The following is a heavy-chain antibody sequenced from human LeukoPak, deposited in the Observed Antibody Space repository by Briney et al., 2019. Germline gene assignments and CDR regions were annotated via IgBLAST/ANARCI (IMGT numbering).Heavy chain of an antibody. CDR1: GGSISSYY. V-gene: IGHV4-59*01. J-gene: IGHJ4*02. Sequence: SETLSLTCTVSGGSISSYYWSWIPQPPGKGLEWIGYIYYSGSTYYNPSLKSRVTISVDTSKNLFSLKLSSVTAADTAVYYCARVQRPLDGADYWGQGTLVTVSS. CDR3: ARVQRPLDGADY. CDR2: IYYSGST. D-gene: IGHD1-1*01.